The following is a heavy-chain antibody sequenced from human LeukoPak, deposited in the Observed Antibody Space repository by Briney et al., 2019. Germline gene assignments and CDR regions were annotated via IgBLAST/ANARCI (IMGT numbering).Heavy chain of an antibody. CDR3: GEGSEPYYYYYYGVDV. CDR1: GFTFSSYA. D-gene: IGHD3-10*01. Sequence: GGSLRLSCAASGFTFSSYAMHWVRQAPGKGLGWVAVISYDGSNKYYADSVKGRFTISSDNSQNTLYLQMNSLRGEDTAVYYCGEGSEPYYYYYYGVDVWGQGTRVTVSS. J-gene: IGHJ6*02. CDR2: ISYDGSNK. V-gene: IGHV3-30-3*01.